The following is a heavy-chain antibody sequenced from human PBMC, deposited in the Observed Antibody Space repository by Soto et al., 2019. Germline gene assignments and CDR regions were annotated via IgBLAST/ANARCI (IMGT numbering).Heavy chain of an antibody. CDR1: GFTVSSNY. CDR2: LYGGGST. D-gene: IGHD3-10*01. CDR3: AKGPHSASGYYYMDV. V-gene: IGHV3-66*01. J-gene: IGHJ6*03. Sequence: SGFTVSSNYMSWVRQAPGKGLEWVSVLYGGGSTFYADSVKGRFTISRDNSKNTLYLQMNSLRAEDTAVYYCAKGPHSASGYYYMDVWGKGTTVTVS.